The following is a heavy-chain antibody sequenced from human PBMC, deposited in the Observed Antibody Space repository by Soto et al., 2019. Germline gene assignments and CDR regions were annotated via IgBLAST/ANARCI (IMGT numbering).Heavy chain of an antibody. CDR1: GFTFSSYA. Sequence: GGPLRLSCAASGFTFSSYAMHWVRQAPGKGLEWVAVISYDGSNKYYADSVKGRFTISRDNSKNTLYLQMNSLRAEDTAVYYCAREGTGITIFGVVIYYYYGMDVWGQGTTVTVSS. V-gene: IGHV3-30-3*01. D-gene: IGHD3-3*01. CDR3: AREGTGITIFGVVIYYYYGMDV. J-gene: IGHJ6*02. CDR2: ISYDGSNK.